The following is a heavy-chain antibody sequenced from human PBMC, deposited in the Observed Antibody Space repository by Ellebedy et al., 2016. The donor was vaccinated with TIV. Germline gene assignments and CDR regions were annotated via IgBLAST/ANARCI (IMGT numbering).Heavy chain of an antibody. J-gene: IGHJ4*02. V-gene: IGHV3-64D*06. CDR2: IVSNGDST. D-gene: IGHD7-27*01. CDR3: VKAWGD. Sequence: PGGSLRLSCSASGFTFSSYAMHWVRQAPGKGMDYSSAIVSNGDSTYYANSVKGRFIISIDNSKNTLYLQMSSLRPEDTAVYYCVKAWGDWGQGTLVTASS. CDR1: GFTFSSYA.